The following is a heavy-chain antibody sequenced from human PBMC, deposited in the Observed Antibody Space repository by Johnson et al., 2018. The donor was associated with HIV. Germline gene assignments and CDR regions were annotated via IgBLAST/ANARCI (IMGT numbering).Heavy chain of an antibody. CDR3: AREKPRLVQGVLDAFDI. J-gene: IGHJ3*02. D-gene: IGHD3-10*01. CDR1: GFTFSSYA. CDR2: ISGSGGST. Sequence: EVQLVESGGGMVQPGRSLRLSCAASGFTFSSYAMHWVRQAPGKGLEWVSAISGSGGSTYYADSVKGRFTISRDNSKNTLYLQMNSLRSEDTAIYYCAREKPRLVQGVLDAFDIWGQGTMVTVSS. V-gene: IGHV3-23*04.